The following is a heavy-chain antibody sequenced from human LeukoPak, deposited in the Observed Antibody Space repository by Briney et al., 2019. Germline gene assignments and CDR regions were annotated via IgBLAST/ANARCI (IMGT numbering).Heavy chain of an antibody. V-gene: IGHV4-4*02. D-gene: IGHD2-15*01. J-gene: IGHJ5*02. CDR2: IYHSGST. CDR1: GGSISSSDW. Sequence: SGTLSLTCAVSGGSISSSDWWSWVRQPPGKGLQWIGEIYHSGSTNFNPSLKSRVTISVDTSKNQFSLKLSSVTAADTAVYYCASHGRGYCSGGSCRRNWFDPWGQGTLVTVSS. CDR3: ASHGRGYCSGGSCRRNWFDP.